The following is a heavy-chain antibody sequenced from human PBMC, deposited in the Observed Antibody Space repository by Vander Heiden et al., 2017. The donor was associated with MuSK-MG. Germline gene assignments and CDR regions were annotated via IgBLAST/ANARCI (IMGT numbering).Heavy chain of an antibody. CDR1: GFTFSSHA. V-gene: IGHV3-23*01. J-gene: IGHJ6*02. CDR3: AKGPSGSTLYYYYGMDV. CDR2: ISGSGGST. Sequence: EVQLLESGGGLVQPGGSLRLSCAASGFTFSSHAMSWVRQAPGKGLEWVSAISGSGGSTYYADSVKGRFTISRDNSKNTLYLQMNSLRAEDTAVYYCAKGPSGSTLYYYYGMDVWGQGTTVTVSS. D-gene: IGHD1-1*01.